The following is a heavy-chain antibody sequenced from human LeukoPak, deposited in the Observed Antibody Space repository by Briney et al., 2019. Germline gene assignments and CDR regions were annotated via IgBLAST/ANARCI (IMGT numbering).Heavy chain of an antibody. CDR2: ISCSGSTR. CDR3: ARDSVTTMPNYYYYGMDV. J-gene: IGHJ6*02. Sequence: GGSLKLSRAASGFNLCDYYMSLIRPAPGKGPGWVSYISCSGSTRYYADSVKDRLTISRDNAKNSLYLQMNSLRAEHTAVYYCARDSVTTMPNYYYYGMDVWGQGTTVTVSS. CDR1: GFNLCDYY. D-gene: IGHD4-17*01. V-gene: IGHV3-11*01.